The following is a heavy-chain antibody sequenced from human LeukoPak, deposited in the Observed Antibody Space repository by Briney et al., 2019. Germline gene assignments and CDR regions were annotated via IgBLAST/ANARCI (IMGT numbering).Heavy chain of an antibody. D-gene: IGHD2-15*01. J-gene: IGHJ4*02. Sequence: SETLSLTCTVSGGSISNSYWCWVRQPAGKGLEWIGRISASGNTDYNPSLKGRVTTSVDTSKNQFSLRLTSVTAADTAVYYCAREGRSSTPGYWGQGTLVTVSS. CDR3: AREGRSSTPGY. V-gene: IGHV4-4*07. CDR2: ISASGNT. CDR1: GGSISNSY.